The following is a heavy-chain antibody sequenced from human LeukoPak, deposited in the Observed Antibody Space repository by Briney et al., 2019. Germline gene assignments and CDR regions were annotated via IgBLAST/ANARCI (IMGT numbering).Heavy chain of an antibody. V-gene: IGHV4-59*01. D-gene: IGHD6-19*01. CDR2: IYYSGST. Sequence: SETLSLTCTVSGGSISSYYWSWIRQPPGKGLEWIGYIYYSGSTNYNPSLKSRVTISVDTSKNQFSLKLSSVTAADTAVYYCARAQYSSGWQTPKHYYYYGMDVWGQGTTVTVSS. J-gene: IGHJ6*02. CDR1: GGSISSYY. CDR3: ARAQYSSGWQTPKHYYYYGMDV.